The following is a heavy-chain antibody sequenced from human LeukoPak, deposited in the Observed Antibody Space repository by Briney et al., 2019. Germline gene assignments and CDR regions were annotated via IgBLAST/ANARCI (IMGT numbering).Heavy chain of an antibody. V-gene: IGHV1-46*01. CDR3: ARDQYYDILTGYYWNGGPWGMDV. J-gene: IGHJ6*02. CDR1: GYTFTSYY. CDR2: INPSGGST. D-gene: IGHD3-9*01. Sequence: ASVKVSCKASGYTFTSYYMHWVRQAPGQGLEWMGIINPSGGSTSDAQKFQGRVTMTRDTSTSTVYMELSSLRSEDTAVYYCARDQYYDILTGYYWNGGPWGMDVWGQGTTVTVSS.